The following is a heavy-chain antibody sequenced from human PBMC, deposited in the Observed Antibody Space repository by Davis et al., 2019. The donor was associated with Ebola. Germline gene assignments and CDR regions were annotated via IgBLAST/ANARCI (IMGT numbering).Heavy chain of an antibody. V-gene: IGHV4-59*12. Sequence: MPSETLSLTCAVYGGSFSGYYWSWIRQPPGKGLEWIGYIYYSGSTNYNPSLKSRVTISVDTSKNQFSLKLSSVTAADTAVYYCARGLPDMVQGVIITGYYFDYWGQGTLVTVSS. CDR2: IYYSGST. CDR3: ARGLPDMVQGVIITGYYFDY. J-gene: IGHJ4*02. D-gene: IGHD3-10*01. CDR1: GGSFSGYY.